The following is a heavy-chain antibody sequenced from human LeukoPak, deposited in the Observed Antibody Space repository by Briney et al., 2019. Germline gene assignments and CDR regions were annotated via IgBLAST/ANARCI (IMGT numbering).Heavy chain of an antibody. CDR1: GFTFSSYA. J-gene: IGHJ4*02. D-gene: IGHD5-12*01. CDR2: ISGSGGST. CDR3: ATTPPIVATIPAEPFDY. V-gene: IGHV3-23*01. Sequence: GGSLRLSCAASGFTFSSYAMSWVRQAPGKGLEWVSAISGSGGSTYYADSVKGRFTISRDNSKNTLYLQMNSLRAEDTAVYYCATTPPIVATIPAEPFDYWGQGTLVTVSS.